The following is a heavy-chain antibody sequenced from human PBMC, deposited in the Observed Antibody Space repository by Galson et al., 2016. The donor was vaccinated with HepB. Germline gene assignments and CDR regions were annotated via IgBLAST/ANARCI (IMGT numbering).Heavy chain of an antibody. CDR2: IYYSGST. Sequence: TLSLTCTVSGGSISSGGYYWSWIRQHPGKGLEWIGYIYYSGSTYYNPSLKSRVTISVDTSKNQFSLKLSSVTAADTAVYYCARRHLGYCTNGICPFDYWGQGTLVTVSS. CDR1: GGSISSGGYY. J-gene: IGHJ4*02. CDR3: ARRHLGYCTNGICPFDY. D-gene: IGHD2-8*01. V-gene: IGHV4-31*03.